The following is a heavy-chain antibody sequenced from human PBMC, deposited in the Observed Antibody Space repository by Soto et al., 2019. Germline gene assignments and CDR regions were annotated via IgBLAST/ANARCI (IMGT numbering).Heavy chain of an antibody. CDR3: ARGPGGIAVAGAQTNYYGMDV. Sequence: ASVKVSCKASGYTFTGYYMHWVRQAPGQGLEWMGWINPNSGGTNYAQKFQGWVTMTRDTSISTAYMELSRLRSDDTAVYYCARGPGGIAVAGAQTNYYGMDVWGQGTTVTVSS. J-gene: IGHJ6*02. V-gene: IGHV1-2*04. D-gene: IGHD6-19*01. CDR1: GYTFTGYY. CDR2: INPNSGGT.